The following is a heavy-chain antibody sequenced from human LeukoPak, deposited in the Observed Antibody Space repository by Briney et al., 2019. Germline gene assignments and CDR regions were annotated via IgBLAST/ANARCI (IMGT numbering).Heavy chain of an antibody. D-gene: IGHD6-19*01. CDR2: IYYSGST. V-gene: IGHV4-39*01. CDR3: ARTYSSGWPANFDY. CDR1: GGSISSSNYY. J-gene: IGHJ4*02. Sequence: PSETLSLTCTVSGGSISSSNYYWGWIRQPPGKGLEWIGSIYYSGSTYYNPSLKSRVTISVDTSKNQFSLKLSSVTAADTAVYYCARTYSSGWPANFDYWGQGTLVTVSS.